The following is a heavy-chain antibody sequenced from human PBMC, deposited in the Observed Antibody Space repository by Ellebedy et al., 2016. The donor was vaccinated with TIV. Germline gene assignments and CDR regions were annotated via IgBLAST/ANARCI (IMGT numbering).Heavy chain of an antibody. D-gene: IGHD5-18*01. CDR1: GFTFSRYA. J-gene: IGHJ4*02. CDR2: ISNTGSRT. Sequence: GESLKISCAASGFTFSRYAMSWVRQAPGKGLEWVSTISNTGSRTYYADSVEGRFIISRDNSKSTLDLQMSSLRAEDTAVYYCAKDRTPGDGYWVFDFWGQGTLVTVST. CDR3: AKDRTPGDGYWVFDF. V-gene: IGHV3-23*01.